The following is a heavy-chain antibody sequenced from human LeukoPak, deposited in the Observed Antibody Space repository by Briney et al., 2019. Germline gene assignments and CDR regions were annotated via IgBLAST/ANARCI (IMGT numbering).Heavy chain of an antibody. CDR2: ISAYNGNT. V-gene: IGHV1-18*01. Sequence: ASVKVSCKASGYTFTSYGISWVRQVPGQGLEWMGWISAYNGNTNYAQKLQGRVTMTTDTSTSTAYMELRSLRSDDTAVYYCARDPRYSSGPGGFDYWGQGTLVTVSS. D-gene: IGHD6-19*01. CDR1: GYTFTSYG. J-gene: IGHJ4*02. CDR3: ARDPRYSSGPGGFDY.